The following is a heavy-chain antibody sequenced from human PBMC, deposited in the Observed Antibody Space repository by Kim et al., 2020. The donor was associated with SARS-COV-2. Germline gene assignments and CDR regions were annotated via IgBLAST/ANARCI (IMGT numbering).Heavy chain of an antibody. V-gene: IGHV3-66*01. J-gene: IGHJ4*02. D-gene: IGHD3-10*01. Sequence: KGRLHISRDNSKTTLYLQMNSLRAEDTAVYYCARDVVERVRGHALIYFDYWGQGTLVTVSS. CDR3: ARDVVERVRGHALIYFDY.